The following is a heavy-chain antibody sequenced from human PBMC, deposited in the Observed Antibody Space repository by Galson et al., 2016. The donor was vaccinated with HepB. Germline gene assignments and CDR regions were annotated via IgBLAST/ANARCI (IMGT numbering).Heavy chain of an antibody. CDR1: GFTFSSYA. J-gene: IGHJ4*02. CDR2: VSYDGSKK. V-gene: IGHV3-30*04. Sequence: SLRLSCAASGFTFSSYAMHWVRQAPGKGLEWISFVSYDGSKKYYADSVKGRFTISRDNSKHTLYLQMNSLRPEDTAVYYCAGGVEYDDNYQPVDFDYWGQGTLVTVSS. D-gene: IGHD1-1*01. CDR3: AGGVEYDDNYQPVDFDY.